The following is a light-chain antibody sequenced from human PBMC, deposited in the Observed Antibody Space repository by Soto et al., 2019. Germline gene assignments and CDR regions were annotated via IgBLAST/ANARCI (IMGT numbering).Light chain of an antibody. CDR3: QQTYSAPQL. CDR2: AVS. CDR1: QSIGTN. V-gene: IGKV1-39*01. J-gene: IGKJ1*01. Sequence: DIQMTQSPSSLSASIEDRVTLTCRASQSIGTNVNWYQQRPGKAPKLLIYAVSSLQSGVSSRFSGSGSGTDFTLSINSLQREDFASYYCQQTYSAPQLFGQGTKVEIK.